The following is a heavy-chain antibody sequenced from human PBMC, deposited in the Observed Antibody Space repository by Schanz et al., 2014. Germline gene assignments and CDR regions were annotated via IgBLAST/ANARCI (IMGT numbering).Heavy chain of an antibody. CDR1: GGTFSRNG. Sequence: VQLVQSGAEVKKPGSSVKVSCKASGGTFSRNGISWVRQAPGQGLEWMGWINPDSGDTNFAQKFQGWVTMTRDKSISTAYMELSRLKSDDTAVYYCARAFGGYDPAGALDYWGQGTLVTVSS. J-gene: IGHJ4*02. CDR3: ARAFGGYDPAGALDY. D-gene: IGHD5-12*01. V-gene: IGHV1-2*04. CDR2: INPDSGDT.